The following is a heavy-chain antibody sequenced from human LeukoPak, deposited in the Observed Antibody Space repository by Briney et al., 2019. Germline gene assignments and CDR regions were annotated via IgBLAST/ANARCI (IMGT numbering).Heavy chain of an antibody. CDR1: GYSIGTGYY. V-gene: IGHV4-38-2*02. J-gene: IGHJ4*02. CDR2: IYYSGKT. Sequence: SETLSLTCTVSGYSIGTGYYWGWIRQSPGKGPEWIGSIYYSGKTHYNPSLKSRVTLSIDTSKNEFSLRLTSVTAADTAVYYCARAHVLRSGYPFDSWGQGTLVSVAS. CDR3: ARAHVLRSGYPFDS. D-gene: IGHD3-22*01.